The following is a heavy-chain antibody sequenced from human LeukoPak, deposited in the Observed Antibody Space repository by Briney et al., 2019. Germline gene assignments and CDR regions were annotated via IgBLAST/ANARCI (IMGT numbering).Heavy chain of an antibody. Sequence: PGGSLRLSCAASGFTVSSNYMSWVRQAPGKGLEWVSVIYGGGSTYYADSVKGRFTISRDNSKNTLYLQMNSLRAEDTAVYYCASGAAGGWYYFDYWGQGTLVTVSS. CDR2: IYGGGST. D-gene: IGHD6-19*01. CDR3: ASGAAGGWYYFDY. CDR1: GFTVSSNY. J-gene: IGHJ4*02. V-gene: IGHV3-53*01.